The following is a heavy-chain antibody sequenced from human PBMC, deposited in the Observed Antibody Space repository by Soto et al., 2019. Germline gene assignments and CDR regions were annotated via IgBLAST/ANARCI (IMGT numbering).Heavy chain of an antibody. D-gene: IGHD1-26*01. CDR2: INTDGSVA. CDR3: VSYFQFYYPDS. Sequence: GGSLRLSCAASGFTFSTYSMNWVRQAPGKGLEWVSRINTDGSVAMYVDSVKGRFTISRDNAKNTLYLHMNSLRAEDTAVYYGVSYFQFYYPDSWGQGTLVTVSS. J-gene: IGHJ5*01. V-gene: IGHV3-74*03. CDR1: GFTFSTYS.